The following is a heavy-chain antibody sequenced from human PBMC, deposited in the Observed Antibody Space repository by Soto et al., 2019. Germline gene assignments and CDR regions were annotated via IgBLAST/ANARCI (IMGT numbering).Heavy chain of an antibody. CDR3: AKDPGNVVRGVIITYFDY. CDR2: ISGSGGST. CDR1: GFTFSSYA. J-gene: IGHJ4*02. Sequence: GGSLRLSCAASGFTFSSYAMSWVRQAPGKGLEWVSAISGSGGSTYYADSVKGRFTISRDNSKNTLYLQMNSLRAEDTAVYYCAKDPGNVVRGVIITYFDYWGQGTLVTVSS. V-gene: IGHV3-23*01. D-gene: IGHD3-10*01.